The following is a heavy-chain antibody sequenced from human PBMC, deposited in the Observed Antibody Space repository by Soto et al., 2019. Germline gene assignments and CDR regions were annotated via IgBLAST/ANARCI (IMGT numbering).Heavy chain of an antibody. Sequence: SETLSLTCSVSGGSISSYDWSWIRQPPGKGLEWIGYIYYSGSTNYNPSLKSRVTISVDTSKNQFSLKLNSMTAADTAVYYCARHNYGSGSTYFDYWGQGTLVTVSS. CDR2: IYYSGST. CDR3: ARHNYGSGSTYFDY. J-gene: IGHJ4*02. V-gene: IGHV4-59*08. D-gene: IGHD3-10*01. CDR1: GGSISSYD.